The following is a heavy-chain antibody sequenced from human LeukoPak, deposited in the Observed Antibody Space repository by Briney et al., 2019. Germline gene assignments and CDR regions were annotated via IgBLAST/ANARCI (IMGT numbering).Heavy chain of an antibody. CDR2: IIPIFGTA. J-gene: IGHJ5*02. CDR1: GGTFSSYA. Sequence: ASVKVSCKASGGTFSSYAISWVRQAPGQGLDWMGRIIPIFGTANYAQKFQGRVTITTDESTSTAYMELSSLRSEDTAVYFCARVYYYGSGSYWNNWFDPWGQGTLVTVSS. V-gene: IGHV1-69*05. CDR3: ARVYYYGSGSYWNNWFDP. D-gene: IGHD3-10*01.